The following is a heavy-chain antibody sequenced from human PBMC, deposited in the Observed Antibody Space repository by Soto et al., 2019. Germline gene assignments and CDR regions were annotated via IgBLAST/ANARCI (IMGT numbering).Heavy chain of an antibody. D-gene: IGHD4-17*01. V-gene: IGHV4-31*03. CDR3: ARVFGSGDYGDYVWFDP. J-gene: IGHJ5*02. CDR2: IYYSGST. Sequence: SETLSLTCTVSGGSISRGGYYWSWIRQHPGKGLEWIGYIYYSGSTYYNPSLKSRVTISVDTSKNQFSLKLSSVTAADTAVYYCARVFGSGDYGDYVWFDPWGQGTLVTVSS. CDR1: GGSISRGGYY.